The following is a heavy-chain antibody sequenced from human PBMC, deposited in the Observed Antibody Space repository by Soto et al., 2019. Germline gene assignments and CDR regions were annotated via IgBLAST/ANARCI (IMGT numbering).Heavy chain of an antibody. V-gene: IGHV4-31*03. Sequence: QVQLQESGPGLVKPSQTLSLTCTVSGGSISSGGYYWSWIRQHPGKGLEWIGYIYYSGSTYYNPSIKRRVTIPVDTSKNQFSLKLSSVTAAETAVYYCARGSSSTYYYGSGSFDDWGQGTLVTVAS. CDR3: ARGSSSTYYYGSGSFDD. J-gene: IGHJ4*02. D-gene: IGHD3-10*01. CDR2: IYYSGST. CDR1: GGSISSGGYY.